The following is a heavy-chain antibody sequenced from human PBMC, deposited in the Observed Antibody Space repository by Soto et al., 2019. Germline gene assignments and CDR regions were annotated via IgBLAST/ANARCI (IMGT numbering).Heavy chain of an antibody. D-gene: IGHD3-3*01. J-gene: IGHJ4*02. CDR3: ARGWESYYDFWSGYSQFDY. V-gene: IGHV6-1*01. Sequence: PSQTLSLPCAISGDSVSSNSAAWNWIRQSPSRGLEWLGRTYYRSKWYNDYAVSVKSRITINPDTSKNQFSLQLNSVTPEDTAVYYCARGWESYYDFWSGYSQFDYWGQGTLVTVSS. CDR2: TYYRSKWYN. CDR1: GDSVSSNSAA.